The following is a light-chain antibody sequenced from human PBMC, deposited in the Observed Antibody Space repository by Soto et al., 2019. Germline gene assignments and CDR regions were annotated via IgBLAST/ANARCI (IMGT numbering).Light chain of an antibody. J-gene: IGKJ2*01. CDR3: QQYNTYS. Sequence: AIRMTQSPSSFSATTGDRVTIXCRASQGISSYLAWYQQKPGKAPKLLIYAASTLQSGVPSRFSGSGSGTEFTLTISNLQPDDFATYYCQQYNTYSFGQGTKVDIK. CDR2: AAS. V-gene: IGKV1-8*01. CDR1: QGISSY.